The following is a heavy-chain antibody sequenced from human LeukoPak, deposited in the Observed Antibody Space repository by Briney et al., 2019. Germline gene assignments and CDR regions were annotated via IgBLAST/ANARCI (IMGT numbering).Heavy chain of an antibody. Sequence: SETLSLTCAVYGGSFSGYYWSWIRQPAGKGLEWIGRIYTSGSTNYNPSLKSRVTMSVDTSKNQFSLKLSSVTAADTAVYYCARDRHSSSWYTRYYYYYMDVWGKGTTVTISS. V-gene: IGHV4-4*07. D-gene: IGHD6-13*01. CDR1: GGSFSGYY. CDR3: ARDRHSSSWYTRYYYYYMDV. CDR2: IYTSGST. J-gene: IGHJ6*03.